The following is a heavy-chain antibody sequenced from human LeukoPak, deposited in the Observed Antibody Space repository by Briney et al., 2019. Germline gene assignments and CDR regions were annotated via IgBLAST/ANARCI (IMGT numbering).Heavy chain of an antibody. Sequence: SETLSLTCAVYGGSFSGYYWSWIRQPPGKGLEWIGEINHSGSTNYNPSLKSRVSISVDTSKNQFSLKLSSVTAADTAVYYCARVEVATPVGAFDIWGQGTMVTVSS. V-gene: IGHV4-34*01. CDR1: GGSFSGYY. CDR2: INHSGST. D-gene: IGHD5-12*01. J-gene: IGHJ3*02. CDR3: ARVEVATPVGAFDI.